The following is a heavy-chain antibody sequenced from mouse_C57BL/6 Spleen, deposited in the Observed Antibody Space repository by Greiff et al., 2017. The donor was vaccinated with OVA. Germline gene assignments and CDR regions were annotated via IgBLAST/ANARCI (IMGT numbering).Heavy chain of an antibody. CDR3: ARLGDYGGWFAY. CDR1: GFTFSDYG. J-gene: IGHJ3*01. D-gene: IGHD2-4*01. V-gene: IGHV5-17*01. Sequence: EVHLVESGGGLVKPGGSLKLSCAASGFTFSDYGMHWVRQAPEKGLEWVAYISSGSSTIYYADTVKGRFTISRDNAKNTLFLQMTSLRSKDTAMYYCARLGDYGGWFAYWGQGTLVTVSA. CDR2: ISSGSSTI.